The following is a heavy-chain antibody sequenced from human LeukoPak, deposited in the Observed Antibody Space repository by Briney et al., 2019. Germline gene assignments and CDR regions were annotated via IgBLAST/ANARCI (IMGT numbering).Heavy chain of an antibody. Sequence: SETLSLTCTVSGGSISSYYWSWIRQPPGKGLEWIGYIYYSGSTNYNPSLKSRVIISVDTSKNQFSLKLSSVTAADTAVYYCASAGLEAVGMGRHEYWGQGTLVTVSS. CDR3: ASAGLEAVGMGRHEY. J-gene: IGHJ4*02. V-gene: IGHV4-59*08. CDR2: IYYSGST. D-gene: IGHD6-13*01. CDR1: GGSISSYY.